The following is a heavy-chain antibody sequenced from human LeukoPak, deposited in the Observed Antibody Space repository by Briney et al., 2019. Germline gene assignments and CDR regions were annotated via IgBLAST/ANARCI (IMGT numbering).Heavy chain of an antibody. J-gene: IGHJ4*02. CDR2: IKSKTVGGTT. V-gene: IGHV3-15*01. CDR3: TTSLAYCVGDCYPTR. Sequence: GGSLRLSCAASGLTVRSNSMGWVRQAPGKGLEWVGRIKSKTVGGTTDYAAPVKGRFTISRDDSKNTVYLQMDSLKTEDTAVYYCTTSLAYCVGDCYPTRWGQGTLVTVSS. D-gene: IGHD2-21*02. CDR1: GLTVRSNS.